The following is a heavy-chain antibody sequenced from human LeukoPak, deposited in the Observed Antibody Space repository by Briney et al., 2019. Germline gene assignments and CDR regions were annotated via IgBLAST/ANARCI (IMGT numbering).Heavy chain of an antibody. Sequence: GASVKVSCKASGYTFTSYDINWVRQATGQGLEWMGWMNPNSGNTGYAQKFQGRVTMTRNTSISTAYMEPSSLRSEDTAVYYCARGRWSSGYYIGAAFDIWGQGTMVTVSS. J-gene: IGHJ3*02. CDR1: GYTFTSYD. D-gene: IGHD3-22*01. CDR2: MNPNSGNT. CDR3: ARGRWSSGYYIGAAFDI. V-gene: IGHV1-8*01.